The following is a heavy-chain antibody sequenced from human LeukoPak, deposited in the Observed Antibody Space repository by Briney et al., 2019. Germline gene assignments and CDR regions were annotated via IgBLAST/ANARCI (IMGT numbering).Heavy chain of an antibody. V-gene: IGHV3-7*01. Sequence: PGGALRLSCAASGFTFSTYWMTLVRQAPGKGLECVANIKPDGSEKYYVDSVEGRFTISRDNAKNSLYLQMNSLRAEDTALYYCARGGTWDLDYWGQGTLVTVSS. D-gene: IGHD1-1*01. CDR1: GFTFSTYW. CDR2: IKPDGSEK. J-gene: IGHJ4*02. CDR3: ARGGTWDLDY.